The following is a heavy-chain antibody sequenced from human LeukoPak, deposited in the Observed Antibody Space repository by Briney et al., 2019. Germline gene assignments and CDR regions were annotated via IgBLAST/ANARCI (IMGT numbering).Heavy chain of an antibody. V-gene: IGHV3-23*01. Sequence: PGGSLRLSCAASGFTFSSYAMSWVRQAPGKGLKWVSAISGSGGSTYYADSVKGRFTISRDNSKNTLYLQMNSLRAEDTAVYYCANSHASGYDYFDYWGRGTLVTVSS. CDR3: ANSHASGYDYFDY. CDR1: GFTFSSYA. D-gene: IGHD5-12*01. J-gene: IGHJ4*02. CDR2: ISGSGGST.